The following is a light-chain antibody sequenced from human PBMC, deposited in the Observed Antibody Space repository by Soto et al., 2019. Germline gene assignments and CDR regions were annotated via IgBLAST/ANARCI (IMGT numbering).Light chain of an antibody. CDR1: QSISDW. Sequence: DIQMTQSPSTLSASVGDRVTITCRASQSISDWLAWYQQKPGKAPKLLSYRASSLESGVPSRFSGGGSGTEFTLTISSLQPDDFATYNYIHYTRYSTFGQGTKLDI. CDR2: RAS. CDR3: IHYTRYST. J-gene: IGKJ2*01. V-gene: IGKV1-5*03.